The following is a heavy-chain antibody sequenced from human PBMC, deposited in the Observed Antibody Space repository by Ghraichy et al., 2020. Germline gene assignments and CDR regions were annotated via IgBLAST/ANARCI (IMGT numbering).Heavy chain of an antibody. V-gene: IGHV3-7*03. D-gene: IGHD4/OR15-4a*01. CDR3: ARDPSYGALDY. Sequence: GGSLRLSCGASGFIFNKFWMTWVRQAPGKGLEWVANINDDAKEQYYVDSVQGRFTIFRDNARNVLYLQMNSVRVEDTAVYYCARDPSYGALDYWGQGTVVTVSS. J-gene: IGHJ4*02. CDR2: INDDAKEQ. CDR1: GFIFNKFW.